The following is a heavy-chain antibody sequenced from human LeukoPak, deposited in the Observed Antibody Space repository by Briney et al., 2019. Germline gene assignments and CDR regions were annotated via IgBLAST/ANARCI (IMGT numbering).Heavy chain of an antibody. CDR2: ISGSGGNT. Sequence: GGSLRLSCAASGFTFSSYAMSWVRQAPGKGLEWVSAISGSGGNTYYADSVKGRFTISRDNSKNTLYLQMNSLRAEDTAVYYCAKGDVLRFLEWFKGFDSWGQGTLVTVSS. CDR1: GFTFSSYA. CDR3: AKGDVLRFLEWFKGFDS. V-gene: IGHV3-23*01. J-gene: IGHJ5*01. D-gene: IGHD3-3*01.